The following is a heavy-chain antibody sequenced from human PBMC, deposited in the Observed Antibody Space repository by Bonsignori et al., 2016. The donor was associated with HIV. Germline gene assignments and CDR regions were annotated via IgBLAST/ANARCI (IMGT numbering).Heavy chain of an antibody. CDR2: VHRSGST. Sequence: SETLSLTCAVYGASLSDYYWSWVRQSPGRGLEWIGDVHRSGSTNINPSLESRVTMSADASKNQFSLTLKSVTASDTAVYYCTRPGRSGTPLGLWGRGTLVTVSS. CDR3: TRPGRSGTPLGL. CDR1: GASLSDYY. D-gene: IGHD3-10*01. J-gene: IGHJ2*01. V-gene: IGHV4-34*01.